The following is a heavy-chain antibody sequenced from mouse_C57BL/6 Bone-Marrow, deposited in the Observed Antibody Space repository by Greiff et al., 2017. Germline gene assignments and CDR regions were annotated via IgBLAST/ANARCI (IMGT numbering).Heavy chain of an antibody. J-gene: IGHJ1*03. V-gene: IGHV1-64*01. Sequence: VQLQQSGAELVKPGASVKLSCKASGYTFTSYWMHWVKQRPGQGLEWIGLIHPNSGSTNYNEKFKSKATLTVDKSSSTAYMQLSSLTSEDSAVYYCARAGRRRYFDVWGTGTTVTVSS. D-gene: IGHD3-3*01. CDR2: IHPNSGST. CDR1: GYTFTSYW. CDR3: ARAGRRRYFDV.